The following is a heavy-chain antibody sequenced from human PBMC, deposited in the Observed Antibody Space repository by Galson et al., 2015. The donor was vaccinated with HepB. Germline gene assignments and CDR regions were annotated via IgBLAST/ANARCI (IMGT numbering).Heavy chain of an antibody. V-gene: IGHV3-23*01. J-gene: IGHJ4*02. CDR3: ALTGAGSYSPGIDY. CDR2: ISGSGGST. D-gene: IGHD1-26*01. CDR1: GFTFSSYA. Sequence: SLGLSCAASGFTFSSYAMSWVRQAPGKGLEWVSAISGSGGSTYYADSVKGRFTISRDNSKNTLYLQMNSLRAEDTAVYYCALTGAGSYSPGIDYWGQGTLVTVSS.